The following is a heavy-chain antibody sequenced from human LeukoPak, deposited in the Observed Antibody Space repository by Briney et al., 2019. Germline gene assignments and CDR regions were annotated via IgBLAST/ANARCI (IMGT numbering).Heavy chain of an antibody. CDR2: ISGGGTST. CDR3: AEDAPGNYGSARAPPDH. V-gene: IGHV3-23*01. Sequence: GGSLRLSCAGSGFTFTSYAISWVRQAPGKGLEWVSAISGGGTSTYYADSVKGRFTISRDNSKNTVSVQMSSLRADDTAVYYCAEDAPGNYGSARAPPDHWGQGTLVIVSS. J-gene: IGHJ4*02. D-gene: IGHD3-10*01. CDR1: GFTFTSYA.